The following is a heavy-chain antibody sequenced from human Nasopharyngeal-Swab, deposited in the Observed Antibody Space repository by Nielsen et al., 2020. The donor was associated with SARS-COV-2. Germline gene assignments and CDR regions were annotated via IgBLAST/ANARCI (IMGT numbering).Heavy chain of an antibody. Sequence: SVKVSCKASGYTFTGYYMHWVRQAPGQGLEWMGGIIPIFGTANYAQKFQGRVTITADESTSTAYMELSSLRSEDTAVYYCARVGVVVVPAEGFWSGNEGFDPWGQGTLVTVSS. CDR3: ARVGVVVVPAEGFWSGNEGFDP. CDR2: IIPIFGTA. D-gene: IGHD2-2*01. J-gene: IGHJ5*02. V-gene: IGHV1-69*13. CDR1: GYTFTGYY.